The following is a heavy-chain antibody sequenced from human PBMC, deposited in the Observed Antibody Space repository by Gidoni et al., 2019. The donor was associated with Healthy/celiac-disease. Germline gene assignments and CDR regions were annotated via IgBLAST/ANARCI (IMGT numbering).Heavy chain of an antibody. CDR3: ALLGSGNFDY. CDR1: GFTFSSYA. D-gene: IGHD1-1*01. V-gene: IGHV3-30-3*01. CDR2: ISYDGSNK. Sequence: QVQLVESGGGVVQPGRSLRLSCAASGFTFSSYAMHWVRQAPGKGLEWVAVISYDGSNKYYADSVKGRFTISRDKSKNTLYLQMNSLRAEDTAVYYCALLGSGNFDYWGQGTLVTVSS. J-gene: IGHJ4*02.